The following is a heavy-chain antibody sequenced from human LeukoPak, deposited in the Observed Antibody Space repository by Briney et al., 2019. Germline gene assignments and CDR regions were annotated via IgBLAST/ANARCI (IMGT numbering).Heavy chain of an antibody. D-gene: IGHD4-17*01. J-gene: IGHJ6*03. Sequence: GGSLRLSCAASGFTFSSYGMHWVRQAPGKGLEWVAIVWYDGSNKYYADSVKRRFTISRDNSKNTLYLQMNSLRAEDTAVYYRARGGMTPVTTSRAVPIGYYYMDVWGKGTTVTVSS. CDR2: VWYDGSNK. CDR1: GFTFSSYG. V-gene: IGHV3-33*01. CDR3: ARGGMTPVTTSRAVPIGYYYMDV.